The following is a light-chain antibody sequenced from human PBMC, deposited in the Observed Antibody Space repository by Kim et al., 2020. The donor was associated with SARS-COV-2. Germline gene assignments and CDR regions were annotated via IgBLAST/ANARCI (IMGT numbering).Light chain of an antibody. CDR2: GNS. V-gene: IGLV1-40*01. Sequence: QSVLTQPPSVSGAPGQRVTISCTGGGSNIGAGYDVHWYQQLPGTAPKLLIYGNSNRPSGVPDRFSGSKSGTSASLAITGLQAEDEADYYCQSYDRSLSAWVFGGGTQLTVL. CDR1: GSNIGAGYD. J-gene: IGLJ3*02. CDR3: QSYDRSLSAWV.